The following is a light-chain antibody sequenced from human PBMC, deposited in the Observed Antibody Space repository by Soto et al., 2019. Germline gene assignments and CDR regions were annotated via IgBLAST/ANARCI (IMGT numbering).Light chain of an antibody. CDR2: GAT. CDR1: QNVATN. V-gene: IGKV3-15*01. CDR3: QQYNDWPPEDT. J-gene: IGKJ2*01. Sequence: EIVMTQSPASLSVSSGESATLSCRASQNVATNLAWYQHKPGQPPRLLIYGATTRATGVPARFSGSGSGTYFILTIRGPQSEDSALYYCQQYNDWPPEDTFGQGTKLEIK.